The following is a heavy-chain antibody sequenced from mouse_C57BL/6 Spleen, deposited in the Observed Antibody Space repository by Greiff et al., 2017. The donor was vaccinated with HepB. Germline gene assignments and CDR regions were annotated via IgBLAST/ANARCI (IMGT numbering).Heavy chain of an antibody. V-gene: IGHV1-52*01. Sequence: QVQLKQPGAELVRPGSSVKLSCKASGYTFTSYWMHWVKQRPIQGLEWIGNIDPSDSETHYNQKFKDKATLTVDKSSSTAYMQLSSLTSEDSAVYYCATGYDYDVGYWGQGTTLTVSS. J-gene: IGHJ2*01. CDR1: GYTFTSYW. CDR3: ATGYDYDVGY. CDR2: IDPSDSET. D-gene: IGHD2-4*01.